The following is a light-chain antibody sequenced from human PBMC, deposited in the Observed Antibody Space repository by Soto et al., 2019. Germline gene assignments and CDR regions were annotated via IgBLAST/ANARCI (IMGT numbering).Light chain of an antibody. CDR1: SSDIGAYNY. Sequence: QSALTQPASVSGSPGQSITISCTGTSSDIGAYNYVSWYQQHPGKAPKLLIYEVSHRPSGVSNRFSASKSGNTASLTISGLQAEDEADYYCSSYTNSITGVFGGGTKLTVL. CDR2: EVS. CDR3: SSYTNSITGV. V-gene: IGLV2-14*01. J-gene: IGLJ3*02.